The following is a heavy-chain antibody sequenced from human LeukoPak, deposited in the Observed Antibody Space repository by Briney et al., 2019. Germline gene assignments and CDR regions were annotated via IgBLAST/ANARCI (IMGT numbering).Heavy chain of an antibody. V-gene: IGHV3-49*04. Sequence: GGSLRLSCTASGFTFGDYAMSWVRQAPGKGLEWVGFIRSKAYGGTTEYAASVKGRFTISRDDSKSIAYLQMNSLKTEDTAVYYCTRGSSGWYVDAFDIWGQGTMVTVSS. J-gene: IGHJ3*02. CDR2: IRSKAYGGTT. D-gene: IGHD6-13*01. CDR1: GFTFGDYA. CDR3: TRGSSGWYVDAFDI.